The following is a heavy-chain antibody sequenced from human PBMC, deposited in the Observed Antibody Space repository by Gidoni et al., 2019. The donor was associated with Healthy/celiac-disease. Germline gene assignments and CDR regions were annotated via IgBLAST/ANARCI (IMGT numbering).Heavy chain of an antibody. CDR3: AEFYGSGSYYEEYFQH. CDR2: IYYSGST. CDR1: GGSITSSSHY. Sequence: QLQLQESGPGLVKPSETLSLTCTVSGGSITSSSHYWGWIRQPPGKGLEWIGSIYYSGSTYYNPSLKSRVTISVDTSKNQFSLKLSSVTAADTAVYYCAEFYGSGSYYEEYFQHWGQGTLVTVSS. J-gene: IGHJ1*01. D-gene: IGHD3-10*01. V-gene: IGHV4-39*07.